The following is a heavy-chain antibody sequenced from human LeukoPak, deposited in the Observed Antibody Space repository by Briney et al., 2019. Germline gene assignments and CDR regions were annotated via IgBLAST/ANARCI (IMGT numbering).Heavy chain of an antibody. CDR2: VFSSGRT. V-gene: IGHV4-4*07. D-gene: IGHD6-19*01. CDR3: ARDPGIELAGNYYYYGMDV. CDR1: GGSISGYY. Sequence: SETLSLTCTVSGGSISGYYWSWVRQPAGKGLEWIGRVFSSGRTNYNPSLQGRVTMSPDTSKSQFSLHLASVTAADTAVYYCARDPGIELAGNYYYYGMDVWGQGTTVTVSS. J-gene: IGHJ6*02.